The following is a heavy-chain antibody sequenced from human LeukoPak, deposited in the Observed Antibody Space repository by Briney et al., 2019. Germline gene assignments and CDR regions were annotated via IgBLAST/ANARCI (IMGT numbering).Heavy chain of an antibody. CDR2: IYPGDGDA. CDR1: GYSFSDYW. CDR3: ARLLEIPYYYDSSGQYYFDY. D-gene: IGHD3-22*01. J-gene: IGHJ4*02. V-gene: IGHV5-51*01. Sequence: GESLKIPCRVSGYSFSDYWIGWVRQMPGKGLEWMGIIYPGDGDARYSPSFQGQVTISADKSISTAYLQWSSLKASDTAMYYCARLLEIPYYYDSSGQYYFDYWGQGTLVTVSS.